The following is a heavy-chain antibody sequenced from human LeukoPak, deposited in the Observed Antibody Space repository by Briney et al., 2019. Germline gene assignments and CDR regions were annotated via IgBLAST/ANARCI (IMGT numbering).Heavy chain of an antibody. V-gene: IGHV1-69*05. J-gene: IGHJ5*02. CDR3: AREHGYSSGWYFVGPSEQESYNWFDP. CDR2: IIPIFGTA. CDR1: GGTFSSYA. Sequence: SVRVSCKASGGTFSSYAISWVRQAPGQGLEWMGGIIPIFGTANYAQKFQGRVTITTDESTSTAYMELSSLRSEDTAVYYCAREHGYSSGWYFVGPSEQESYNWFDPWGQGTLVTVSS. D-gene: IGHD6-19*01.